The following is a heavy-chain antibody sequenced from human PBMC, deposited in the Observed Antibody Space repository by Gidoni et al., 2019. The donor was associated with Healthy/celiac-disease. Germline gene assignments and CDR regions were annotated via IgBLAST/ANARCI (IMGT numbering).Heavy chain of an antibody. D-gene: IGHD4-17*01. CDR1: GFPFSSYA. CDR2: ISYDGSNK. Sequence: GGGVVQPGRSLRLSCAASGFPFSSYAMHWVRQAPGKGLEWVAVISYDGSNKYYADSVKGRFTISRDNSKNTLYLQMNSLRAEDTAVYYCARDNGDYGDELDYWGQGTLVTVSS. V-gene: IGHV3-30-3*01. CDR3: ARDNGDYGDELDY. J-gene: IGHJ4*02.